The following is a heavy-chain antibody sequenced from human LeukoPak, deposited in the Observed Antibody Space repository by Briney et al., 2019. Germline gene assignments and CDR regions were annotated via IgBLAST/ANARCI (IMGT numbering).Heavy chain of an antibody. V-gene: IGHV4-61*02. D-gene: IGHD3-22*01. J-gene: IGHJ4*02. CDR3: ARGGRYDSSGYYYFDY. CDR1: GGSISSGSYY. CDR2: IYTSGST. Sequence: PSQTLSLTCTVSGGSISSGSYYWSWIRQPAGKGLEWIGRIYTSGSTNYNPSLKSRVTISVDTSKNQFSLKLSSVTAADTAVYYCARGGRYDSSGYYYFDYWGQGTLVTVSS.